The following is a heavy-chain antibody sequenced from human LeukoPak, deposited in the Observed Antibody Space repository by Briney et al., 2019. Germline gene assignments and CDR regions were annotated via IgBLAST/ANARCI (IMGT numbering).Heavy chain of an antibody. CDR1: GFTFSSYA. CDR3: ASYSGSFRFDY. Sequence: GSLRLSCAASGFTFSSYAMSWVRHAPGKGLEWVSAISGSGGSTYYADSVKGRFTISRDNSKNTLYLQMNSLRAEDTAVYYCASYSGSFRFDYWGQGTLVTVSS. J-gene: IGHJ4*02. CDR2: ISGSGGST. D-gene: IGHD1-26*01. V-gene: IGHV3-23*01.